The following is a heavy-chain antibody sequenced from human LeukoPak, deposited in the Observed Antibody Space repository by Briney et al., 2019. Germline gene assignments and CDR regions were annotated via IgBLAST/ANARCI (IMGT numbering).Heavy chain of an antibody. CDR1: GGSISSGGYY. V-gene: IGHV4-61*08. Sequence: SETLSLTCTVSGGSISSGGYYWSWIRQHPGKGLEWIGYIYYSGSTNYNPSLKSRVTISVDTSKNQFSLKLSSVTAADTAVYYCAREGSGYLYYYYGMDVWGQGTTVTVSS. J-gene: IGHJ6*02. D-gene: IGHD5-12*01. CDR2: IYYSGST. CDR3: AREGSGYLYYYYGMDV.